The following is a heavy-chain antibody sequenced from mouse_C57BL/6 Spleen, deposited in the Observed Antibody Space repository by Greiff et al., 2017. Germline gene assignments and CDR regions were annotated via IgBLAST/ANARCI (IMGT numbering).Heavy chain of an antibody. CDR1: GFTFSSYA. CDR3: ARGGTGTTFDY. D-gene: IGHD4-1*01. V-gene: IGHV5-4*03. CDR2: ISDGGSYT. J-gene: IGHJ2*01. Sequence: EVNVVESGGGLVKPGGSLKLSCAASGFTFSSYAMSWVRQTPEKRLEWVATISDGGSYTSYPDNVKGRFTISRDNAKNNLYLQMSHLKSEDTAMYYCARGGTGTTFDYWGQGTTLTVSS.